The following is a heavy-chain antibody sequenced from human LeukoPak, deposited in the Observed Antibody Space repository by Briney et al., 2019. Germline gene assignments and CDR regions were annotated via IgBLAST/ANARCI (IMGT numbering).Heavy chain of an antibody. Sequence: SETLPLTCTVYGGSFSGYYWSWIRQPPGKGLEWIGEINHSGSTNYNPSLKSRVTISVDTSKNQFSLKLSSVTAADTAVYYCAGSGWYGRDYFDYWGQGTLVTVSS. CDR1: GGSFSGYY. D-gene: IGHD6-19*01. CDR2: INHSGST. J-gene: IGHJ4*02. CDR3: AGSGWYGRDYFDY. V-gene: IGHV4-34*01.